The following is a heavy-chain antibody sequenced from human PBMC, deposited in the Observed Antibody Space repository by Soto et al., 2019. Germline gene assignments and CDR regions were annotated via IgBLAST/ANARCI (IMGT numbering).Heavy chain of an antibody. CDR1: GDSVSSNSAG. D-gene: IGHD3-10*01. CDR2: TYYKSKWNN. V-gene: IGHV6-1*01. Sequence: SQTLSLTCVISGDSVSSNSAGWNWIRQSPSRGLEWLGRTYYKSKWNNDYALSVKSRITINPDTSRNQFSLHLYSVTPEDTAVYYCTGITWFRGMDVWGQGTPVTVSS. CDR3: TGITWFRGMDV. J-gene: IGHJ6*02.